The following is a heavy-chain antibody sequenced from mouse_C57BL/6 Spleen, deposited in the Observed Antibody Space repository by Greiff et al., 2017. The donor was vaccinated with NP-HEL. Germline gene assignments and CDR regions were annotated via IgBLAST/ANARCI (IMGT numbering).Heavy chain of an antibody. CDR2: IYPSDSET. D-gene: IGHD1-1*01. CDR1: GYTFTSYW. CDR3: ARCYYGSSYVYFDV. J-gene: IGHJ1*03. Sequence: VQLQQPGAELVRPGSSVKLSCKASGYTFTSYWMDWVKQRPGQGLEWIGNIYPSDSETHYNQKFKDKATLTVDKSSSTAYMQLSSLTSEDSAVYYCARCYYGSSYVYFDVWGTGTTVTVSS. V-gene: IGHV1-61*01.